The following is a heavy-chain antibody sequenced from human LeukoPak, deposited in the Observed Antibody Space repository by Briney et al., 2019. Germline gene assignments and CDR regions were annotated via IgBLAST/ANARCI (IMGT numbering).Heavy chain of an antibody. CDR2: ISGSGGST. V-gene: IGHV3-23*01. D-gene: IGHD2-15*01. CDR3: AKAPVTTCRGAFCYPFDY. Sequence: GGSLRLSCAASGFTFSSYGMSWVRQAPGKGLEWVSAISGSGGSTYYADSVKGRFTISRDNSKNTLYLQMNSLRAEDTAVYYCAKAPVTTCRGAFCYPFDYWGLGTLVTVSS. J-gene: IGHJ4*02. CDR1: GFTFSSYG.